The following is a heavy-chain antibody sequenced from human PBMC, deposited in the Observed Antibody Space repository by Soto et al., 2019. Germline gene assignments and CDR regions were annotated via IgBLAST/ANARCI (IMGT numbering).Heavy chain of an antibody. J-gene: IGHJ4*02. D-gene: IGHD2-8*02. Sequence: SGPTLVNPTQTLTLTCTFSGFSLTTAVVSVGWIRQPPGKALEWLALIYWNDDKRYSPSLQSRLTITQDTSKNQVVLTMTNMDPGDTATYFCAHSRGTGGYSYWGQGILVTVSS. CDR1: GFSLTTAVVS. CDR3: AHSRGTGGYSY. V-gene: IGHV2-5*01. CDR2: IYWNDDK.